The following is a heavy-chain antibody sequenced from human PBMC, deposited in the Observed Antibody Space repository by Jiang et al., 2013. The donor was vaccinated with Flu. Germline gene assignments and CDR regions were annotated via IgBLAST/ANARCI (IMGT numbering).Heavy chain of an antibody. Sequence: GSGLVKPSGTLSLTCAVSGGSISSSNWWSWVRQPPGKGLEWIGEIYHSGSTNYNPSLKSRVTISVDKSKNQFSLKLSSVTAADTAVYYCARDHSGSQTDQAFDIWGQGTMVTVSS. V-gene: IGHV4-4*02. CDR1: GGSISSSNW. J-gene: IGHJ3*02. CDR3: ARDHSGSQTDQAFDI. D-gene: IGHD1-26*01. CDR2: IYHSGST.